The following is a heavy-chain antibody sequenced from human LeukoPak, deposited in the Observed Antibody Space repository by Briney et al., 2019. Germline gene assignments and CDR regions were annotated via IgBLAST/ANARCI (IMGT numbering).Heavy chain of an antibody. J-gene: IGHJ4*02. CDR3: ARDSSPPLLRPKGFDY. V-gene: IGHV3-21*01. Sequence: GGSLRLSCAASGFTFRSYAMNWVRQAPGKGLEWVSSISSSSSYIYYADSVKGRFTISRDNAKNSLYLQMNSLRAEDTAVYYCARDSSPPLLRPKGFDYWGQGTLVTVSS. CDR1: GFTFRSYA. CDR2: ISSSSSYI. D-gene: IGHD2-15*01.